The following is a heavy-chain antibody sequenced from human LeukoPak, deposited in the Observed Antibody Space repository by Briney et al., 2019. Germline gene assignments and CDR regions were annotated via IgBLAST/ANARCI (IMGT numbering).Heavy chain of an antibody. CDR3: ARGLTGLLWFGELLSNYYYYYMDV. D-gene: IGHD3-10*01. Sequence: SETLSLTCTVSGGSISSYYWSWIRQPPGKGLEWIGYIYYSGGTNYNPSLKSRVTISVDTSKNQFSLKLSSVTAADTAVYYYARGLTGLLWFGELLSNYYYYYMDVWGKGTTVTVSS. CDR1: GGSISSYY. J-gene: IGHJ6*03. CDR2: IYYSGGT. V-gene: IGHV4-59*01.